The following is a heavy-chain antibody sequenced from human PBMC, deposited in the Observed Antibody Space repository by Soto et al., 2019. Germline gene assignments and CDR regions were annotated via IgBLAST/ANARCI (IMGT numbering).Heavy chain of an antibody. CDR2: ISYDGSNK. CDR3: ARDSEVGIAAPVDYYYYYGMDV. Sequence: GGSLSLSSAASGFTFRSNAMPWARQAPGKELERVSVISYDGSNKYYADSVKGRFTISRDNSKNTLYLQMNSLRAEDTAVYYCARDSEVGIAAPVDYYYYYGMDVWGQGTTVTV. D-gene: IGHD6-13*01. J-gene: IGHJ6*02. V-gene: IGHV3-30*01. CDR1: GFTFRSNA.